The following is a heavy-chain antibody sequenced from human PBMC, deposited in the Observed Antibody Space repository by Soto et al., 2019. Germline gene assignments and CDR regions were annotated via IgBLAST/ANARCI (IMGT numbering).Heavy chain of an antibody. D-gene: IGHD2-8*02. CDR2: IYYSGST. CDR1: GGSISSGDYY. Sequence: SETLSLTCTVSGGSISSGDYYWSWIRQPPGKGLEWIGYIYYSGSTYYNPSLKSRVTISVDTSKNQFSLKLTSVTAADMAVYYCARDKITGLFDYWGQGTLVTVSS. CDR3: ARDKITGLFDY. V-gene: IGHV4-30-4*01. J-gene: IGHJ4*02.